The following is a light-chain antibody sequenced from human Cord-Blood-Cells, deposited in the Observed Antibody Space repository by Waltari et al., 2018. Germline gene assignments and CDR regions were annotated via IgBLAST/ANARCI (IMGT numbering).Light chain of an antibody. V-gene: IGKV4-1*01. CDR1: QSVLYSSNNKNH. CDR3: QQYYSTPLT. Sequence: DIVMTQSPDSLAVSLGESATIHCKSSQSVLYSSNNKNHLAWYQQKPGQPPKLLIYWASTRESGVPDRFSGSGSGTDFTLTISSLQAEDVAVYYCQQYYSTPLTFGGGTKVEIK. J-gene: IGKJ4*01. CDR2: WAS.